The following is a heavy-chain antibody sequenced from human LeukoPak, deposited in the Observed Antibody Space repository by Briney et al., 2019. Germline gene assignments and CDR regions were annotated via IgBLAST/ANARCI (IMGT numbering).Heavy chain of an antibody. D-gene: IGHD5-12*01. V-gene: IGHV4-30-4*01. Sequence: SETLSLTCTVSGGSISSGDYYWSWIRQSPGKGLEWIGNIHYSGSTYYNPSLKSRVTISVDTSKKQVSLKLSSVTAADTAVYYCARGLVATRDFDSWGQGTLVTVSS. J-gene: IGHJ5*01. CDR2: IHYSGST. CDR1: GGSISSGDYY. CDR3: ARGLVATRDFDS.